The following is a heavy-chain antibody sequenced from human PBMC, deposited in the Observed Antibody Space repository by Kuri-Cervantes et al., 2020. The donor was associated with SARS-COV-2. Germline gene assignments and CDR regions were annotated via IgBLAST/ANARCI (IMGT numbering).Heavy chain of an antibody. V-gene: IGHV3-30*07. J-gene: IGHJ4*02. CDR3: AKDSSSNFEANFDY. Sequence: GGSLRLSCSTSGFTFSIYAMHWVRRAAGKGLEWVALISYDGSDKNYADSVKGRFTISRDNSKNTLYLQMNSLRAEDTAVYYCAKDSSSNFEANFDYWCQGTLVTVSS. D-gene: IGHD6-13*01. CDR2: ISYDGSDK. CDR1: GFTFSIYA.